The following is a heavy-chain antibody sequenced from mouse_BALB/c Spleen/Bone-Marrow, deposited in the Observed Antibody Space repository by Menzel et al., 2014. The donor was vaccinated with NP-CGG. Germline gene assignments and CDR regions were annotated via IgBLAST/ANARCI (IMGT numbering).Heavy chain of an antibody. V-gene: IGHV14-3*02. CDR1: GFNIKDTY. D-gene: IGHD1-2*01. J-gene: IGHJ2*01. Sequence: EVQGVESGAELVKPGASVKLSCTASGFNIKDTYMHWVKQRPEQGLEWIGRIDPANGNTKYDPKFQGKATITADTSSNTAYLQLSSLTSEDTAVYYCARYYYGYYFDYWGQGTTLTASS. CDR3: ARYYYGYYFDY. CDR2: IDPANGNT.